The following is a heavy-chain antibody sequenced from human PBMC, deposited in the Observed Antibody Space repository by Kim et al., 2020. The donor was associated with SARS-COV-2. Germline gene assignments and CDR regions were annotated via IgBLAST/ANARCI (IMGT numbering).Heavy chain of an antibody. V-gene: IGHV3-7*01. J-gene: IGHJ4*02. Sequence: GGSLRLSCAASGFTFSSYSMSWVRQAPGKGLEWVANIKRDGSDKYYVDSVKGRFTISRDNAKNSLYLQMNSLRAEDTAVYYCASEYSSSWYNFDHWGQGTLVTVSS. D-gene: IGHD6-13*01. CDR1: GFTFSSYS. CDR2: IKRDGSDK. CDR3: ASEYSSSWYNFDH.